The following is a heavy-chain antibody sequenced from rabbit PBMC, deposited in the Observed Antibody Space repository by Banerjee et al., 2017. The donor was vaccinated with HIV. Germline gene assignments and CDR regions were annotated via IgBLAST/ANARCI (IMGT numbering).Heavy chain of an antibody. D-gene: IGHD6-1*01. V-gene: IGHV1S7*01. CDR3: ARDTDSSFSSYGMDL. CDR1: GFILSRYY. Sequence: QLEESAGGLVQPGGYLKLSCKASGFILSRYYMNWVRQGPGKGLECIGYIDPVFGITYYANWVNGLFSISRENTQNTVFLQMTSLTAADTATYFCARDTDSSFSSYGMDLWGPGTLVTVS. CDR2: IDPVFGIT. J-gene: IGHJ6*01.